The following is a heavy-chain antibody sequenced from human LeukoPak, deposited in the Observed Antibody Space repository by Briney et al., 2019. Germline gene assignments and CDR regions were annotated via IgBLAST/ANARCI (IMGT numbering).Heavy chain of an antibody. J-gene: IGHJ2*01. Sequence: SETLSLTCAVYGGSFSGYYWSWIRQPAGKGLEWIGRIDTSGNTNYKPSLKSRVTMSVDTSKNQFSLKLSSVTAADTAVYYCARVSSSWYQDWYFDLWGRGTLVTVSS. V-gene: IGHV4-59*10. CDR3: ARVSSSWYQDWYFDL. CDR1: GGSFSGYY. D-gene: IGHD6-13*01. CDR2: IDTSGNT.